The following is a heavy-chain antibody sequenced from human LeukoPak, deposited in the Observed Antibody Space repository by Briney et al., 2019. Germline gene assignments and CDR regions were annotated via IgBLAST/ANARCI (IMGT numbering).Heavy chain of an antibody. V-gene: IGHV1-2*02. Sequence: GASVTVSCNASGYTFTHYYIHWVRHAPRHGLQWMGWINPNSGDTKYAQQFQGRVSMTRDTSITTADMELNRLSSDDTAVYYCTRVFRAADYWGQGTLVIVSS. CDR2: INPNSGDT. CDR1: GYTFTHYY. CDR3: TRVFRAADY. J-gene: IGHJ4*02. D-gene: IGHD2-15*01.